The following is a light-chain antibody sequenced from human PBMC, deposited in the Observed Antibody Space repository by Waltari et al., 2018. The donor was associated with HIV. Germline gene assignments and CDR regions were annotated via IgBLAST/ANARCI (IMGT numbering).Light chain of an antibody. V-gene: IGLV1-44*01. CDR2: SNS. J-gene: IGLJ3*02. CDR3: GAWDDSLKGFM. CDR1: RSNIGSNP. Sequence: QSVLTQPPSASGAPGQRVTISCSGSRSNIGSNPVSWYQQLPGTAPKLLISSNSPRPSGVPDRFSGSKSGSSASLAIIGLQSEDESQYFCGAWDDSLKGFMFGGGTQLTVL.